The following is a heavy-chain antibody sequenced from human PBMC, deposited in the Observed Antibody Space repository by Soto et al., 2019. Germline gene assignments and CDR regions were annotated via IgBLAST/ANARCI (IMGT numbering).Heavy chain of an antibody. CDR2: IPSRGRP. Sequence: QVQLRESGPGLVKPSQTLSLTCSVSGASVAGGSYYWSWVRQPPGKGLEWIGYIPSRGRPFYNPSLXXXXXXXXXXXXNQLSLQLTSVTAADTAVYYCARDTYSGYDFGLWGQGTLVTVSS. D-gene: IGHD5-12*01. CDR3: ARDTYSGYDFGL. CDR1: GASVAGGSYY. J-gene: IGHJ5*02. V-gene: IGHV4-30-4*01.